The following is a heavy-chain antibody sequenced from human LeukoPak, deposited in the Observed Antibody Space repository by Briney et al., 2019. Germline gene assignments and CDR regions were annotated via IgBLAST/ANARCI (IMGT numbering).Heavy chain of an antibody. CDR3: ARGDDYGDSAYFDY. Sequence: GGSLRLSCAASGFTFSDYYMSWIRQAPGKGLEWVSYISSSSSYTNYADSVKGRFTISRDNAKNSLYLQMNSLRVEDTAVYYCARGDDYGDSAYFDYWGQGTLVTVSS. CDR1: GFTFSDYY. D-gene: IGHD4-17*01. CDR2: ISSSSSYT. J-gene: IGHJ4*02. V-gene: IGHV3-11*05.